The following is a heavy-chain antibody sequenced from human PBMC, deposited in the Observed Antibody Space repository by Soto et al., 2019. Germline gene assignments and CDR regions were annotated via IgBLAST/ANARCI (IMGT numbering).Heavy chain of an antibody. CDR3: AKRGAGHYFDY. CDR2: ISGSGDST. Sequence: EVQLLESGGGLVQPGGSLRLSCAASGFTFSSYAMSSVRQAPGKGLEWVSVISGSGDSTYYADSVKGRLTISRDNSKNTLYLQMNSLRAEDTAVYNCAKRGAGHYFDYWGQGTLVTVSS. CDR1: GFTFSSYA. J-gene: IGHJ4*02. V-gene: IGHV3-23*01. D-gene: IGHD6-19*01.